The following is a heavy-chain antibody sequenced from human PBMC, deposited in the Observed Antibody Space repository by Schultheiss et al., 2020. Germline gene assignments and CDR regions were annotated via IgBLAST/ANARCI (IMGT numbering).Heavy chain of an antibody. V-gene: IGHV4-39*01. CDR1: GGSISSSSYY. J-gene: IGHJ4*02. CDR3: ARLHCSGGSCYSLRYYFDY. Sequence: SETLSLTCTVSGGSISSSSYYWGWIRQPPGKGLEWIGSIYYSGSTYYNPSLKSRVTISVDTSKNQFSLKLSSVTAADTAVYYCARLHCSGGSCYSLRYYFDYWGQGILVTVSS. D-gene: IGHD2-15*01. CDR2: IYYSGST.